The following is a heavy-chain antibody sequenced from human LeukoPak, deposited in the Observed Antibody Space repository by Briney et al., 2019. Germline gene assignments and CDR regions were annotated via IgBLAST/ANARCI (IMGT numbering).Heavy chain of an antibody. Sequence: ASVKVSCQASGYTFTSYYRHWVRQAPGQGLEWMGISNPSGGSTTYAQKFQGRVTMTRDTSTSTLNMQLSSLRSEDTSVYYCARCLWHLDHQILDFRVQGTMVTVSP. J-gene: IGHJ3*01. V-gene: IGHV1-46*01. D-gene: IGHD1-1*01. CDR1: GYTFTSYY. CDR3: ARCLWHLDHQILDF. CDR2: SNPSGGST.